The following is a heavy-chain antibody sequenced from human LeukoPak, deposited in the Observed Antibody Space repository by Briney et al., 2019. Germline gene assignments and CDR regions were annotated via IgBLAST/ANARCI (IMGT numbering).Heavy chain of an antibody. V-gene: IGHV4-39*01. J-gene: IGHJ4*02. CDR3: ARQGGVVPAAIGY. D-gene: IGHD2-2*01. CDR1: GGSISSSSYY. Sequence: SETLSLTCTVSGGSISSSSYYWGWIRQPPGKGLEWTGSIYYSGSTYYNPSLKSRVTISVDTSKNQFSLKLSSVTAADTAVYYCARQGGVVPAAIGYWGQGTLVTVSS. CDR2: IYYSGST.